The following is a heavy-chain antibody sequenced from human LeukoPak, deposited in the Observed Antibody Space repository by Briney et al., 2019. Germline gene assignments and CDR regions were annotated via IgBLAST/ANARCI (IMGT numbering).Heavy chain of an antibody. Sequence: GGSLRLSCVASGFTFSRYAMAWVRQAPGKGLEWVANIKHDGSEQIYVDSVKGRFTISRDNAKDSVYLQMNSLRAEDTAVYYCTRGLGEHGGVSDRWGQGTLVIVS. J-gene: IGHJ5*02. D-gene: IGHD3-16*01. CDR2: IKHDGSEQ. CDR1: GFTFSRYA. V-gene: IGHV3-7*01. CDR3: TRGLGEHGGVSDR.